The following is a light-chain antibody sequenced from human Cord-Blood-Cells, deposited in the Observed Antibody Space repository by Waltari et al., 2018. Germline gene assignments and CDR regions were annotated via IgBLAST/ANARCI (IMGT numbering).Light chain of an antibody. CDR1: QSLLHSDGKTY. CDR2: EVY. J-gene: IGKJ4*01. CDR3: MQSIHLPLT. V-gene: IGKV2D-29*02. Sequence: DIVMTQTPLSLSVTPGQPASISCKSSQSLLHSDGKTYLYWYLQKPGQSPQLLIYEVYNRFSGVPDRFSGSGSGTDFTLKISRVEAEDVGVYYCMQSIHLPLTFGGGTKVEIK.